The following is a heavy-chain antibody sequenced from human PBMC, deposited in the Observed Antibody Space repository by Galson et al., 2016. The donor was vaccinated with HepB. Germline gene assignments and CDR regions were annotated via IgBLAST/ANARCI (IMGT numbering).Heavy chain of an antibody. Sequence: SVKVSCKGSGYTFTDNAIHWVRQAPGQSLEWMGWISTANGDTKYSQKFQGRVALTRDTSASTAYMDLSSLRSEDTAVYYCAREWAPDYGDQFDVFDIWGQGTMVAVSS. J-gene: IGHJ3*02. CDR3: AREWAPDYGDQFDVFDI. D-gene: IGHD4-17*01. CDR2: ISTANGDT. V-gene: IGHV1-3*04. CDR1: GYTFTDNA.